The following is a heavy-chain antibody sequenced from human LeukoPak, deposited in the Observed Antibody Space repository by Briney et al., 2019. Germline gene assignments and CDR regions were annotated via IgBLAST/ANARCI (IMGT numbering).Heavy chain of an antibody. J-gene: IGHJ5*02. D-gene: IGHD2-2*01. V-gene: IGHV4-4*07. CDR1: GGSISSYY. CDR2: IYASGST. Sequence: PSETLSLTCTVSGGSISSYYWSWIRQPAGKGLEWIGRIYASGSTNYNPSLKSRVTMSVDTSKNQFSLKLSSVTAADTAVYYCATNAGYCSSTSCYSWFDPWGQGTLVTASS. CDR3: ATNAGYCSSTSCYSWFDP.